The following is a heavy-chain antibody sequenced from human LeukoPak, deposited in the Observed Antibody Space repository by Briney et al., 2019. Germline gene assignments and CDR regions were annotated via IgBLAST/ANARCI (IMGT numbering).Heavy chain of an antibody. CDR1: GYTFTSYY. CDR3: ARDRVMGGTTTCEY. D-gene: IGHD1-7*01. CDR2: INPGVGST. Sequence: ASVKVSCKASGYTFTSYYIHWVRQAPGPGLELMGIINPGVGSTTYAQKFQGRVTMTRDTSTSTVYMELSSLRSEDTAVYYCARDRVMGGTTTCEYWGQGTLVTVSS. V-gene: IGHV1-46*01. J-gene: IGHJ4*02.